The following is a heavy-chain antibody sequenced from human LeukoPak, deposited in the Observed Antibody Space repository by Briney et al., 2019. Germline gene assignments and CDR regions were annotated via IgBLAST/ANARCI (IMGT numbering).Heavy chain of an antibody. CDR1: GYTFTSYG. CDR3: ASIDYDILTGYFDY. Sequence: ASVKVSCKASGYTFTSYGISWVRQAPGQGLEWMGWISAYNGNTNYAQKLQGRVTMTTDTSTSTAYMELRSLRSDDTAVYYCASIDYDILTGYFDYRGQGTLVTVSS. J-gene: IGHJ4*02. CDR2: ISAYNGNT. V-gene: IGHV1-18*01. D-gene: IGHD3-9*01.